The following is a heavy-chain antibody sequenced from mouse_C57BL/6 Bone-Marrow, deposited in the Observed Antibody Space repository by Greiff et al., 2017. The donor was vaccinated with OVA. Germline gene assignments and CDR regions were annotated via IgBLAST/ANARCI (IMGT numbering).Heavy chain of an antibody. V-gene: IGHV1-85*01. CDR3: ASIYYDYDGY. Sequence: QVHVKQSGPELVKPGASVKLSCKASGYTFTSYDINWVKQRPGQGLEWIGWIYPRDGSTKYNEKFKGKATLTVDTSSSTAYMELHSLTSEDSAVYFCASIYYDYDGYWGQGTTLTVSS. CDR1: GYTFTSYD. CDR2: IYPRDGST. J-gene: IGHJ2*01. D-gene: IGHD2-4*01.